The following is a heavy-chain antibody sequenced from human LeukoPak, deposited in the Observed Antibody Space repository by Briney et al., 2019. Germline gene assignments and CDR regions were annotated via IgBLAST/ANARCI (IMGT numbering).Heavy chain of an antibody. V-gene: IGHV4-61*02. J-gene: IGHJ5*02. Sequence: NPSQTLSLTCTVSGGSISSGDYYWNWIRQPAAAGKGLEWIGRISTSGSTNYNPSLKSRVTISVDTSKNQFSLKLSSVTAADTAVYYCAREVSRYFDWTKGWFDPWGQGTLVTVSS. CDR1: GGSISSGDYY. D-gene: IGHD3-9*01. CDR2: ISTSGST. CDR3: AREVSRYFDWTKGWFDP.